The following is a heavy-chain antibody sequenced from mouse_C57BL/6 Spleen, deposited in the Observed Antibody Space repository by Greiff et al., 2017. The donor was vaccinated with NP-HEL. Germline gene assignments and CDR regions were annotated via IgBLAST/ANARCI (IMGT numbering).Heavy chain of an antibody. CDR1: GFTFSSYA. CDR3: TRDPDYYGSSYYWYFDV. CDR2: ISSGGDYI. V-gene: IGHV5-9-1*02. D-gene: IGHD1-1*01. Sequence: EVKLQESGEGLVKPGGSLKLSCAASGFTFSSYAMSWVRQTPEKRLEWVAYISSGGDYIYYADTVKGRFTISRDNARNTLYLQMSSLKSEDTAMYYCTRDPDYYGSSYYWYFDVWGTGTTVTVSS. J-gene: IGHJ1*03.